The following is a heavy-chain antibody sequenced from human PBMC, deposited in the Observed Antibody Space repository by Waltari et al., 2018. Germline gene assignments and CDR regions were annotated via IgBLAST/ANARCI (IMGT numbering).Heavy chain of an antibody. D-gene: IGHD6-19*01. Sequence: QVQLQESGPGLVKPSQTLSLTRTDSGGSVNRGSYYGSWIRQPAGNGLEWIGRIYSSGSTNYNPSLKSRVTISVDTSKNQFSLKLSSVTAADTAVYYCAREGFSSGWYLDPWGQGTLVTVSS. CDR1: GGSVNRGSYY. CDR2: IYSSGST. V-gene: IGHV4-61*02. J-gene: IGHJ5*02. CDR3: AREGFSSGWYLDP.